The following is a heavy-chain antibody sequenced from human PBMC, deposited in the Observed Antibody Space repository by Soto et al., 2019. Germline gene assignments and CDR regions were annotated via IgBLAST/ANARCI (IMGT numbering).Heavy chain of an antibody. CDR3: VSELSRGWSDP. CDR1: NDSISSYY. CDR2: SYFSGGT. V-gene: IGHV4-59*01. D-gene: IGHD3-16*01. Sequence: SQTLSLTCTVSNDSISSYYWSWIRQPPGKGLEWIGYSYFSGGTDYNPSLKGRVTISVDRSRNQFSLKLTSVTAADTAVYYCVSELSRGWSDPWGQATLVTVSS. J-gene: IGHJ5*02.